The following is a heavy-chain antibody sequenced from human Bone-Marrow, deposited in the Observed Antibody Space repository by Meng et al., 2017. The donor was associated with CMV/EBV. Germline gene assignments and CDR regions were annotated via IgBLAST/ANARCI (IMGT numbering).Heavy chain of an antibody. Sequence: GGSLRLSCAASGFTFSSYAMHWVRQAPGKGLEWVAVISYDGSNKYYADSVKGRFTISRDNSKNTLYLQMNSLRAEDTAVYYCARAVDYGDFVGVYYYGMDIWGQGTTVTVSS. J-gene: IGHJ6*02. V-gene: IGHV3-30*04. CDR3: ARAVDYGDFVGVYYYGMDI. CDR2: ISYDGSNK. CDR1: GFTFSSYA. D-gene: IGHD4-17*01.